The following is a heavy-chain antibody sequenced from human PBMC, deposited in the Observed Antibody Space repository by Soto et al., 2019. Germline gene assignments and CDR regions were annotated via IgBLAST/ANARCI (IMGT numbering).Heavy chain of an antibody. CDR2: IYWDDDK. CDR3: AHTGWFGELNWFDP. J-gene: IGHJ5*02. Sequence: SGPTLVNPTQTLTLTCTFSGFSLSTSGVGVGWIRQPPGKALEWLALIYWDDDKRHSPSLKSRITITKDTSKNQVVLTMTNMDPVDTATYYCAHTGWFGELNWFDPWGQGTLVTVSS. D-gene: IGHD3-10*01. CDR1: GFSLSTSGVG. V-gene: IGHV2-5*02.